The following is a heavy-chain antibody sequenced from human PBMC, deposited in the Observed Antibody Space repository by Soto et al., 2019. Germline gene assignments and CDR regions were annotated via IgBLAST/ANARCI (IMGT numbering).Heavy chain of an antibody. D-gene: IGHD3-3*01. CDR2: IYYSGST. CDR1: GGSISSSSYY. J-gene: IGHJ6*02. V-gene: IGHV4-39*01. CDR3: ARRGYDFWSGYRPYYYYYYGMDV. Sequence: PSETLSLTCTVSGGSISSSSYYWGWIRQPPGKGLEWIGSIYYSGSTYYNPSPKSRVTISVDTSKNQFSLKLSSVTAADTAVYYCARRGYDFWSGYRPYYYYYYGMDVWGQGTTVTVSS.